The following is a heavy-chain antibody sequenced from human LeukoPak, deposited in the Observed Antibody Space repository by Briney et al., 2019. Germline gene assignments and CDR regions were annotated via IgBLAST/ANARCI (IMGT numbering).Heavy chain of an antibody. CDR3: ARSSGGYYNYYYYYYMDV. D-gene: IGHD1-26*01. CDR1: GGSISSYY. CDR2: IYTSGST. V-gene: IGHV4-4*07. J-gene: IGHJ6*03. Sequence: PSETLSLTCTVSGGSISSYYWSWIRQPAGKGLEWIGRIYTSGSTNYNPSLKSRVTMSVDTSKNQFSLKLSSVTAADTAVYYCARSSGGYYNYYYYYYMDVWGKGTTVTVSS.